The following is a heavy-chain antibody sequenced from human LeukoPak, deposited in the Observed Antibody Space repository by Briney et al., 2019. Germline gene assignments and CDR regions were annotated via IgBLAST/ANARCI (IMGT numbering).Heavy chain of an antibody. V-gene: IGHV4-59*01. CDR3: ARDYGDYYFDY. CDR1: GGSISSYY. J-gene: IGHJ4*02. Sequence: SETLSLTCTVSGGSISSYYWSWVRQPPGKGLEWIGYIYYSGSTNYNPSLKSRVTISVDTSKNQFSLKLSSVTAADTAVYYCARDYGDYYFDYWGQGTLVTVSS. D-gene: IGHD4-17*01. CDR2: IYYSGST.